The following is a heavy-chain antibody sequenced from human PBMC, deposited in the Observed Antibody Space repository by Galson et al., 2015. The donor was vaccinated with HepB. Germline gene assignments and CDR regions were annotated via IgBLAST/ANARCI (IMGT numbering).Heavy chain of an antibody. CDR3: ARDFSAWFGSGWYESLDY. Sequence: SVKVSCKASGYPFSSFGISWVRQAPGQGLVWMGGISTYNGDTNYAQKFQGRVTMTTDTSTRTAYMELRSLRSDDTAVYYCARDFSAWFGSGWYESLDYWGQGTLVTVSS. V-gene: IGHV1-18*01. D-gene: IGHD6-19*01. CDR1: GYPFSSFG. CDR2: ISTYNGDT. J-gene: IGHJ4*02.